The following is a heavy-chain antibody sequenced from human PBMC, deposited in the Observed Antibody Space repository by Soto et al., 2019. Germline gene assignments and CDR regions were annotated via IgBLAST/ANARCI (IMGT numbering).Heavy chain of an antibody. CDR3: ARGYSNYYFDY. V-gene: IGHV4-31*03. CDR1: GGSISSGGYY. Sequence: SETLSLTRTVSGGSISSGGYYWSWIRQHPGKGLEWIGYIYYSGSTYYNPSLKSRVTISVDTSKNQFSLKLSSVTAADTAVYYCARGYSNYYFDYWGQGTLVTVSS. D-gene: IGHD4-4*01. CDR2: IYYSGST. J-gene: IGHJ4*02.